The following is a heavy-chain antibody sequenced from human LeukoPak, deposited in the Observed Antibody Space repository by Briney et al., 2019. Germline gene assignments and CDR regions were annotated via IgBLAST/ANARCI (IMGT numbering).Heavy chain of an antibody. J-gene: IGHJ2*01. CDR3: ARDNGGDYWYSDI. CDR1: GASISTYY. CDR2: MYTSGST. D-gene: IGHD2-21*01. Sequence: SETLSLTCTVSGASISTYYWSWIRQPAGKGLEWIGRMYTSGSTNYNPSPKSRVTMSVDTSKNQLSLKLSSVTAADTAVYFCARDNGGDYWYSDIWGRGTLVTVSS. V-gene: IGHV4-4*07.